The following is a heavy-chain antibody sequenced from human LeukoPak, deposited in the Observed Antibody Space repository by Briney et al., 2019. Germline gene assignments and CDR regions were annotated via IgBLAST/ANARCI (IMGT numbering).Heavy chain of an antibody. CDR2: MNPNSGNT. Sequence: ASVKVSRKASGYTFTSYDINWVRQATGQGLEWMGWMNPNSGNTGYAQKFQGRVTMTRNTSISTAYMELSSLGSEDTAVYYCARVGRNYYDSSGYYGWGQGTLVTVSS. CDR1: GYTFTSYD. J-gene: IGHJ4*02. V-gene: IGHV1-8*01. CDR3: ARVGRNYYDSSGYYG. D-gene: IGHD3-22*01.